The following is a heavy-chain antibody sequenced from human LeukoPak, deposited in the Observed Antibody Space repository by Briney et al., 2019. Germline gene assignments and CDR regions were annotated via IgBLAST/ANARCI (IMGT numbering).Heavy chain of an antibody. CDR2: IYTSGST. Sequence: SQTLSLTCTVSGGSISSGSYYWSWIRQPAGKGLEWIGRIYTSGSTNYNPSLKSRVTISVDTSKNQFSLKLSSVTAADTAVYYCAGGYGDGYNLDYWGQGTLVTVSS. V-gene: IGHV4-61*02. CDR1: GGSISSGSYY. J-gene: IGHJ4*02. CDR3: AGGYGDGYNLDY. D-gene: IGHD5-24*01.